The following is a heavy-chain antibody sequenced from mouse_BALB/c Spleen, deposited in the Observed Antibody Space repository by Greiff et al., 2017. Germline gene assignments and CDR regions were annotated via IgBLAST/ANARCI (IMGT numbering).Heavy chain of an antibody. D-gene: IGHD2-14*01. CDR1: GFNIKDTY. CDR2: IDPANGNT. J-gene: IGHJ2*01. CDR3: ARGVRRGYYFDY. V-gene: IGHV14-3*02. Sequence: VQLQQSGAELVKPGASVKLSCTASGFNIKDTYMHWVKQRPEQGLEWIGRIDPANGNTKYDPKFQGKATITADTSSNTAYLQLSSLTSEDTAVYYCARGVRRGYYFDYWGQGTTLTVSS.